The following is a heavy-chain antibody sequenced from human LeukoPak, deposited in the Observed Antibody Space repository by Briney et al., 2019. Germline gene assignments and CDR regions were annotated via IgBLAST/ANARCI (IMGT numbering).Heavy chain of an antibody. V-gene: IGHV1-2*02. CDR3: AGDLSYYYGSGGYTNDY. Sequence: ASVKVSCKASGYTFTGYYMHWVRQAPGQGLEWMGWINPISGGTNYAQKFQGRVTMTRDTSISTAYMELSRLRSDDTAVYYCAGDLSYYYGSGGYTNDYWGQGTLVTVSS. D-gene: IGHD3-10*01. CDR2: INPISGGT. CDR1: GYTFTGYY. J-gene: IGHJ4*02.